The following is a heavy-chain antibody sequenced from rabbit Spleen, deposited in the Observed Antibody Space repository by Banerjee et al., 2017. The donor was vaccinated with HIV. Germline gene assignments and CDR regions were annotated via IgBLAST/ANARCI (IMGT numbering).Heavy chain of an antibody. V-gene: IGHV1S45*01. D-gene: IGHD3-1*01. Sequence: HDQLEEAGGGLVKPEGSVRSTCKASGFSFSDRDVMCWVRQAPGKGLEWIARINTATGKAVYASWAKGRFTISKTSSTTVTLQMTRLTAADTATYFCARDNDDAGYDFNLWGPGTLVTVS. CDR3: ARDNDDAGYDFNL. CDR2: INTATGKA. J-gene: IGHJ4*01. CDR1: GFSFSDRDV.